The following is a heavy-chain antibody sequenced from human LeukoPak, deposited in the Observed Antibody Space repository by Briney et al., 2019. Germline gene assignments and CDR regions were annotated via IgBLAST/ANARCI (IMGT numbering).Heavy chain of an antibody. D-gene: IGHD3-9*01. Sequence: GGSLRLSCAASGFTFSSYGMSWVRQAPGKGLEWVSAISGSGGSTYYADSVKGRFTISRDNSKNTLYLQMNSLRAEDTAVYYCAKDWRRAVLRYFDAVGYFDYWGQGTLVTVSS. CDR2: ISGSGGST. V-gene: IGHV3-23*01. J-gene: IGHJ4*02. CDR3: AKDWRRAVLRYFDAVGYFDY. CDR1: GFTFSSYG.